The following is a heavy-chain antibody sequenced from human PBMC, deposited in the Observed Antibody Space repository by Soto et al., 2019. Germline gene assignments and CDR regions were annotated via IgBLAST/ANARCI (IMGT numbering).Heavy chain of an antibody. CDR1: RGSISSGGYY. Sequence: SETLSLTCTVSRGSISSGGYYWSWIRQPPGKGLEWIGDIHYSGNTYYNPSLKSRVTISVDTSKNQFSLKLSSVTAADTAVYYCATARIVGATAPFDHWGQGTLVTVSS. J-gene: IGHJ4*02. CDR2: IHYSGNT. V-gene: IGHV4-30-4*02. D-gene: IGHD1-26*01. CDR3: ATARIVGATAPFDH.